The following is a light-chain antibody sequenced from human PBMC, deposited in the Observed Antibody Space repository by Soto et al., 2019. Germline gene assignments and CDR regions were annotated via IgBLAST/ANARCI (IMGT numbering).Light chain of an antibody. J-gene: IGLJ1*01. CDR3: QSYDSTLSARYV. Sequence: QSALTQPPSVSGAPGQRVTISCTGSYSNIGAGYEVHWYQQVPGTAPKLLVSGHNNRPSGVPDRFFGSKSGTSASLAITGLQAEDEGDYYCQSYDSTLSARYVFGTGTKLTVL. V-gene: IGLV1-40*01. CDR1: YSNIGAGYE. CDR2: GHN.